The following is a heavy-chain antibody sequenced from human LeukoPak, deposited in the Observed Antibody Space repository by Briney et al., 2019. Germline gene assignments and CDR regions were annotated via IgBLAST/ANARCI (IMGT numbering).Heavy chain of an antibody. V-gene: IGHV3-21*01. D-gene: IGHD5-12*01. CDR2: IISSSSYI. J-gene: IGHJ4*02. CDR3: ARDGVAMIVATKYYFDY. CDR1: GFTFSSYS. Sequence: GGSLRLSCAASGFTFSSYSMNWVRQAPGKGLEWVSSIISSSSYIYYADSVKGRFTISRDNAKNSLYLQMNSLRAEDTAVYYCARDGVAMIVATKYYFDYWGQGTLVTVSS.